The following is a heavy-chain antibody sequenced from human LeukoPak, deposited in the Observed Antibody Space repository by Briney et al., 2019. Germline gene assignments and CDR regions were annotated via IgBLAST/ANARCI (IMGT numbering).Heavy chain of an antibody. Sequence: GGSLRLSCAASGFTFSSYWMSWVRQAPGKGLDWVANIKQEGSEKYYVDSVKGRFTISRDNAKNSLYLQMNSLRAEDTAVYYCARDHSLYYDILTGYAFDYWGQGTLVTVSS. CDR3: ARDHSLYYDILTGYAFDY. CDR2: IKQEGSEK. V-gene: IGHV3-7*03. D-gene: IGHD3-9*01. CDR1: GFTFSSYW. J-gene: IGHJ4*02.